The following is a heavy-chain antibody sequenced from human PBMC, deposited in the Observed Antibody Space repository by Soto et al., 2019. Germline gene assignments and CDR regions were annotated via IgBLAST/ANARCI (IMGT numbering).Heavy chain of an antibody. D-gene: IGHD2-2*02. CDR1: GGSVSSGSYY. CDR2: IYYSGST. CDR3: VRGLYTFYGMDV. V-gene: IGHV4-61*01. J-gene: IGHJ6*02. Sequence: SETLSLTCTVSGGSVSSGSYYWSWIRQPPGKGLEWIGYIYYSGSTNYNPSLKSRVTISVDTSKNQFSLKLSSVTAADTAVYYCVRGLYTFYGMDVWGQGTTVTVSS.